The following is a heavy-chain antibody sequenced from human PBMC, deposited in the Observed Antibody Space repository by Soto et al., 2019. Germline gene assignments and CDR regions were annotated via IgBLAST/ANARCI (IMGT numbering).Heavy chain of an antibody. CDR3: VHSSGYYSFDY. J-gene: IGHJ4*02. V-gene: IGHV1-2*06. CDR1: GYIFTDYY. D-gene: IGHD3-22*01. Sequence: ASVKVSCKASGYIFTDYYMHWVRQAPGQKLGWMGRINPHNGGTKYAQKFQGRVTITRDTSTSTAYTELSSLRSEDTAVYYCVHSSGYYSFDYWGQGTLVTVSS. CDR2: INPHNGGT.